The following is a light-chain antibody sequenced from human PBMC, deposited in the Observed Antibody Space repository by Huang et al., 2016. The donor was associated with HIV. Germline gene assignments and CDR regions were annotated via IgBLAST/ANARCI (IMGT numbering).Light chain of an antibody. Sequence: DIQMTQSPSSLSASVGDRVTITCRASQDITDSVAWYQQSPGKAPKLLVSAASRLESGVPSRFSASGSGALYTLTISSLQPEDLATYFCQQYYSIPGTFGQGTKVEIK. CDR3: QQYYSIPGT. J-gene: IGKJ1*01. CDR1: QDITDS. V-gene: IGKV1-NL1*01. CDR2: AAS.